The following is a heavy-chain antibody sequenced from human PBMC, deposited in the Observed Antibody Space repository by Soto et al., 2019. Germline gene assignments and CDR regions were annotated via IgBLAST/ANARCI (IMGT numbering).Heavy chain of an antibody. Sequence: PSETLSLTCTVSGGSISSSSYYWGWIRQPPGKGLEWIGSIYYSGSTYYDPSLKSRVTISVDTSKNQFSLKLSSVTAADTAVYYCARVWGLDRSYNWFDPWGQGTLVTVSS. J-gene: IGHJ5*02. CDR3: ARVWGLDRSYNWFDP. CDR2: IYYSGST. CDR1: GGSISSSSYY. V-gene: IGHV4-39*01. D-gene: IGHD3-16*01.